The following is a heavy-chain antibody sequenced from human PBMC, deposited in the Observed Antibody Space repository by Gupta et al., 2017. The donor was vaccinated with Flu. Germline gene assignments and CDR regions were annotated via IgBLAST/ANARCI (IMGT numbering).Heavy chain of an antibody. CDR3: ARGASFTSLGVTRGGMDV. V-gene: IGHV4-4*02. D-gene: IGHD3-3*01. J-gene: IGHJ6*02. Sequence: QVQLQESGPGLVKPSGTLSLTCTVSGVSIRSSNWWSWVRQPPGKGLEWIGEIFHSGTTNYNPSLRGRLTISIDKSRSQFSLKLSSATAADTAVYYCARGASFTSLGVTRGGMDVWGQGSTVIVSS. CDR1: GVSIRSSNW. CDR2: IFHSGTT.